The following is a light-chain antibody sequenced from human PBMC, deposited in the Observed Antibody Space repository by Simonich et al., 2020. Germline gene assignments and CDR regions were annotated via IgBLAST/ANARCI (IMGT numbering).Light chain of an antibody. J-gene: IGKJ3*01. V-gene: IGKV3-11*01. Sequence: EIVLTQSPAPLSLSPGERATLSCRTSPSVSSYLAWYQQKPGQAPRLLIYDASNRAPCIPARFSGSGSGTDFTLTISSLEPEDFAVYYCQQRSNWPLFTFGPGTKVDIK. CDR2: DAS. CDR1: PSVSSY. CDR3: QQRSNWPLFT.